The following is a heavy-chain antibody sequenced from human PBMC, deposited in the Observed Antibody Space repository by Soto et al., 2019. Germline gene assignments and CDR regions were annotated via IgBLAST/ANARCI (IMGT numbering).Heavy chain of an antibody. J-gene: IGHJ4*02. D-gene: IGHD2-2*01. Sequence: QVQLQESGPGLVKPSQTLSLTCTVSGGSISSGGYYWSWIRQHPGKGLEWIGYIYYSGSTYYNPSLKRRVTISVDTSKNQFSLKLSSVTAADTAVYYCARDMTLQGTFAIGYWGQGTLVTVSS. CDR2: IYYSGST. V-gene: IGHV4-31*03. CDR3: ARDMTLQGTFAIGY. CDR1: GGSISSGGYY.